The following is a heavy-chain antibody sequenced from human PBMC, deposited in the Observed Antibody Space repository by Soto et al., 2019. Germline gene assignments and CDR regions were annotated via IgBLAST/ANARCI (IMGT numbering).Heavy chain of an antibody. J-gene: IGHJ1*01. Sequence: GGSLRLSCAASGFTFSSYSMNWVRQAPGKGLEWVSSISSSSTYIYYADSVKGRFTISRDNAKSSLYLQMNSLRAEDTAVYYCARDLYYDSSGYPPGFQHWGQGTLVTVSS. V-gene: IGHV3-21*01. CDR1: GFTFSSYS. CDR3: ARDLYYDSSGYPPGFQH. D-gene: IGHD3-22*01. CDR2: ISSSSTYI.